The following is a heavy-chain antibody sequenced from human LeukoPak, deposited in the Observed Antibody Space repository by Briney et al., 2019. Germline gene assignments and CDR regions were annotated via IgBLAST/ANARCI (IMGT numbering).Heavy chain of an antibody. V-gene: IGHV4-59*12. CDR3: ARDLNLRRFDY. D-gene: IGHD1-14*01. CDR2: IYYSGST. Sequence: SETLSLTCTVSGGSISSYYWSWIRQPPGKGLEWIGYIYYSGSTNYNPSLKSRVTISVDTSKNQFSLKLSSVAAADTAVYYCARDLNLRRFDYWGQGALVTVSS. J-gene: IGHJ4*02. CDR1: GGSISSYY.